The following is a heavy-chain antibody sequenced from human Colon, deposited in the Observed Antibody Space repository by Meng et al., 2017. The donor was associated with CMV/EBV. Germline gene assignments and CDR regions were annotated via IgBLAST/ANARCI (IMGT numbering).Heavy chain of an antibody. J-gene: IGHJ6*02. Sequence: GGSLRLSCTASGFTFGDYAMSWVRQAPGKGLEWVAVIYAGGRKTYYADSVKGRFNISRDDSKNMLYMQMKSLRAQDTAVYYCAKGSLEWLYYGMDVWGQGTTVTVSS. CDR3: AKGSLEWLYYGMDV. CDR2: IYAGGRKT. V-gene: IGHV3-23*03. CDR1: GFTFGDYA. D-gene: IGHD3-3*01.